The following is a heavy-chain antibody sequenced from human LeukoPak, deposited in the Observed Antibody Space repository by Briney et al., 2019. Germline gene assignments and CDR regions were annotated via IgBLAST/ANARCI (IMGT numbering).Heavy chain of an antibody. D-gene: IGHD6-13*01. CDR3: ARDDSYSSDY. Sequence: GGSLRLSCAASGFTFSRYCMSWVRQAPGKGLEWVANINHDGSVKYYVDSVKGRFTISRDNAKNSLYLQMNSLRAEDTAVYFCARDDSYSSDYWGQGTLVTVSS. V-gene: IGHV3-7*05. J-gene: IGHJ4*02. CDR2: INHDGSVK. CDR1: GFTFSRYC.